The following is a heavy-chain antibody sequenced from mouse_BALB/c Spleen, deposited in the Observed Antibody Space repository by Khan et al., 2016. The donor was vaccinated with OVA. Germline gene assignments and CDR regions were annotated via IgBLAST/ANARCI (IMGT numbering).Heavy chain of an antibody. Sequence: VQLQQSGPELEKPGASVKISCKASGYSFTGYTMNWVKQSNGKSLEWIGNIDPYYGGATYNQKFKGKATLTVDKSSSTAYMQLKSLTSEDSAVYYCTRGYGNYVRYYFDYWGQGTTLTVSS. V-gene: IGHV1-39*01. J-gene: IGHJ2*01. CDR1: GYSFTGYT. CDR2: IDPYYGGA. CDR3: TRGYGNYVRYYFDY. D-gene: IGHD2-10*02.